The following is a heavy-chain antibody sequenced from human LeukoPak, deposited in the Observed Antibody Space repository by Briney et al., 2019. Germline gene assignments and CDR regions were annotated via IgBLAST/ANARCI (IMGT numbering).Heavy chain of an antibody. J-gene: IGHJ4*02. CDR3: ARSSYYDSSGNDY. D-gene: IGHD3-22*01. V-gene: IGHV4-34*01. CDR1: GGSFSGYY. Sequence: NPSETLSLTCAVYGGSFSGYYWSWIRQPPGKGLEWIGEINHSGSTNYNPSLKSLVTISVDTSKNQFSLKLSSVTAADTAVYYCARSSYYDSSGNDYWGQGTLVTVSS. CDR2: INHSGST.